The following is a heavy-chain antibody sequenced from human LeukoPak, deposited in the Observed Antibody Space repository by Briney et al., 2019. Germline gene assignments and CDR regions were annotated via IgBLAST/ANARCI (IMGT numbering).Heavy chain of an antibody. J-gene: IGHJ6*03. D-gene: IGHD3-3*01. CDR1: GGTFGSFA. CDR2: IIPIFGTT. CDR3: ARDRKTISQYHYYYMDV. Sequence: SVKVSCKTSGGTFGSFAISWVRQAPGQGLEWMGRIIPIFGTTEYAQKFQGRVTVTTDESRSTAYMEVSSLRSEDTAVYYCARDRKTISQYHYYYMDVWGKGTTVTVSS. V-gene: IGHV1-69*05.